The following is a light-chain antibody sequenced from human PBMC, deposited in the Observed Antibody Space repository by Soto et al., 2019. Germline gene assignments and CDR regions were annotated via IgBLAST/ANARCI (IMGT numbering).Light chain of an antibody. CDR2: AAS. CDR1: QSIISY. V-gene: IGKV1-9*01. Sequence: DIQMTQSPSSLSASVGDRITITCRASQSIISYFACYQQKPGKAPKLLIYAASTSQRAVTQRFSGSGSGTDFTLPTSSLQPQDFATYYCQQLNSYPWTFGQGTKVDIK. CDR3: QQLNSYPWT. J-gene: IGKJ1*01.